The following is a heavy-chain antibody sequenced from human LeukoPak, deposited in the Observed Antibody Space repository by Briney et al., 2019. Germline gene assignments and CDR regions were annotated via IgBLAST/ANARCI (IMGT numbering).Heavy chain of an antibody. CDR3: ARAGNGDY. CDR2: VSSGSSYI. V-gene: IGHV3-21*01. Sequence: GGSLRLSCAASGFTFSSYNMNWVRQAPGKGLEWVSSVSSGSSYIYYADSVKGRFTISRDNAKNSLYLQMNSLRAEDTAVYYCARAGNGDYWGQGTLVTVSS. J-gene: IGHJ4*02. CDR1: GFTFSSYN. D-gene: IGHD2-8*01.